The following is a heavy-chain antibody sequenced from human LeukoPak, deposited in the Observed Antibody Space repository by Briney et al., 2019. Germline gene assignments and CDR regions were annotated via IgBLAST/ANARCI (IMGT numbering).Heavy chain of an antibody. CDR3: AKDSGHIAAAGNQFDY. V-gene: IGHV3-23*01. D-gene: IGHD6-13*01. CDR2: ISGSGGST. Sequence: GGSLRLSCAASGFTFSSYAMSWVRQAPGKGLEWVSAISGSGGSTYYADSVKGRFTISRDNSKNTLYLQMNSLRAEDTAVYYCAKDSGHIAAAGNQFDYWGQGTLVTVSS. CDR1: GFTFSSYA. J-gene: IGHJ4*02.